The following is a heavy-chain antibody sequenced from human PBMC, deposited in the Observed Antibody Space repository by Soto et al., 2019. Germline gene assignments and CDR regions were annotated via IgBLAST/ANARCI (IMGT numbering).Heavy chain of an antibody. CDR3: ARDPAMGVIGYYYYGMDV. V-gene: IGHV3-7*01. D-gene: IGHD2-2*01. CDR2: IKEDGAEK. CDR1: GFTFSSYW. J-gene: IGHJ6*02. Sequence: GGSLRLSCAASGFTFSSYWMSWVRQAPGKGLEWVASIKEDGAEKYYAESVKGRFTISRDNSKNTLYLQMNSLRAEDTAVYYCARDPAMGVIGYYYYGMDVWGQGTTVTVS.